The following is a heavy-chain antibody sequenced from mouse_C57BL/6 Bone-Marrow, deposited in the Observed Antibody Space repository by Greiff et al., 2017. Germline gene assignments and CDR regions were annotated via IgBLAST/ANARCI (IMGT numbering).Heavy chain of an antibody. D-gene: IGHD1-1*01. V-gene: IGHV1-66*01. CDR3: ARSEGCYYYGSSLFAY. CDR1: GYSFTSYY. CDR2: IYPGSGNT. J-gene: IGHJ3*01. Sequence: VQLQQSGPELVKPGASVKISCKASGYSFTSYYIHWVKQRPGQGLEWIGWIYPGSGNTKYNEKFKGKATLTADTSSSTAYMQLSSLTSEDSAVYYGARSEGCYYYGSSLFAYWGQGTLVTVSA.